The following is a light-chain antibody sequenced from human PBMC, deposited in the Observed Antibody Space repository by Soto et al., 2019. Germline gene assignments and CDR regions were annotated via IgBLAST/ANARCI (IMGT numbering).Light chain of an antibody. J-gene: IGKJ5*01. CDR3: QQYGTSEII. CDR2: GAS. CDR1: QSVSSK. Sequence: IVMMQSPSSLSVSPGESATLSCRASQSVSSKLAWYQQKPGQAPRLLIYGASTRVTGIPARFSGSGSGTDFTLTISRLEPEDFAVFYCQQYGTSEIIFGQGTRLE. V-gene: IGKV3-15*01.